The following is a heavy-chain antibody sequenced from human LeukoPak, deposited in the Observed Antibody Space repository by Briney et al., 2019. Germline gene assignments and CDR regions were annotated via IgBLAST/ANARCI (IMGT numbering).Heavy chain of an antibody. D-gene: IGHD4-23*01. J-gene: IGHJ4*02. CDR2: INPSGGST. V-gene: IGHV1-46*01. CDR1: GYTFTSYY. CDR3: ASRLRFYGGSGIKNDY. Sequence: ASVKVSCKASGYTFTSYYMHWVRQAPGQGLEWMGIINPSGGSTSYAQKFQGRVTMTRDTSISTAYMELSRLRSDDTAVYYCASRLRFYGGSGIKNDYWGQGTLVTVSS.